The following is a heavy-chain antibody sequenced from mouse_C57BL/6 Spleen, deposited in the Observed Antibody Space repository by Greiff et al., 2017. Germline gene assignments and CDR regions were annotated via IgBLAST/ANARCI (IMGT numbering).Heavy chain of an antibody. V-gene: IGHV14-2*01. CDR3: AGDYDERFDY. J-gene: IGHJ2*01. D-gene: IGHD2-4*01. CDR1: GFNFTDYY. CDR2: INPDDGET. Sequence: EVQLQQSGAELVKPGASVKLSCTASGFNFTDYYMHWVKQRPEQGLEWIGRINPDDGETKYAQKFKGKATLTADTSSSTAYLPLSSLTSEDSAVYYCAGDYDERFDYWGQGTTLTVSS.